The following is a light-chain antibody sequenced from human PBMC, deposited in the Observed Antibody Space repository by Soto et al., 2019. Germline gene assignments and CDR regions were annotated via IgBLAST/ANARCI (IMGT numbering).Light chain of an antibody. CDR3: SSFTNGNSYV. Sequence: QSALTQPASVSGSPGQSITISCTGSSSDIGGSNYVSWYQHHPGNAPKLIIYDVTNRPSGVSDRFSGSKSGNTASLTISGLQGEDEADYYCSSFTNGNSYVFGTGTKLTVL. J-gene: IGLJ1*01. CDR2: DVT. V-gene: IGLV2-14*03. CDR1: SSDIGGSNY.